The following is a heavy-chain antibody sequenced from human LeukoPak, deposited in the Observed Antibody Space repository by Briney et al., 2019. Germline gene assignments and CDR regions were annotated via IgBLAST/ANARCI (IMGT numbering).Heavy chain of an antibody. V-gene: IGHV3-23*01. D-gene: IGHD6-6*01. Sequence: GGSLRLSCAASGFTFSSYAMSWVRQAPGKGLEWVSAISGSGGSTYYADSVKGRFTISRDNSKNTLYLQMNSLRAEDTAVYYCAKAPVRPYYAYYYGMDVWGQGTTVTVSS. CDR3: AKAPVRPYYAYYYGMDV. J-gene: IGHJ6*02. CDR1: GFTFSSYA. CDR2: ISGSGGST.